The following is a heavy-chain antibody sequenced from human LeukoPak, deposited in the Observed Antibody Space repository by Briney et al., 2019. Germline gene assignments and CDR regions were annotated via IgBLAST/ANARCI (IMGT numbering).Heavy chain of an antibody. Sequence: SETLSLTCTVSGGSISSYYWSWIRQPAGKGLEWIGRIYTSGSTNYNPSLKSRVTMSVDTSKNQFSPKLSSVTAADTAVYYCARDDLPGIGYYYYGMDVWGQGTTVTVSS. J-gene: IGHJ6*02. CDR1: GGSISSYY. CDR3: ARDDLPGIGYYYYGMDV. V-gene: IGHV4-4*07. D-gene: IGHD3-3*02. CDR2: IYTSGST.